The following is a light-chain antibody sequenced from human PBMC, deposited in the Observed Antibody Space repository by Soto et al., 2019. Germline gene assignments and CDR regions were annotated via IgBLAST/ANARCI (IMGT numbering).Light chain of an antibody. Sequence: EIVLTQSPGTLSLSPGERATLSCRASQSVSNNYLAWYQQKPGQAPRLVIYGASSRATGIPDRFSGSGSGTDFTLTIRRLEPEDFALYYCQQYGRSQTFGQGTKV. CDR2: GAS. V-gene: IGKV3-20*01. CDR3: QQYGRSQT. CDR1: QSVSNNY. J-gene: IGKJ1*01.